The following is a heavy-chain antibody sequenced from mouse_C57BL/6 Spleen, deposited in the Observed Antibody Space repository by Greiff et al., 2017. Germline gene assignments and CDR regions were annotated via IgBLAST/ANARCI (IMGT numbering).Heavy chain of an antibody. Sequence: QVQLQQSGPGLVQPSQSLYITCTVSGFSLTSYGVHWVRQSPGKGLEGLGVIWRGGSTDYNAAFMSRLSITKDNSKSQVFFKMNSLQADDTAIYHCARGGDYDGYAMDYWGQGTSVTVSS. D-gene: IGHD2-4*01. J-gene: IGHJ4*01. V-gene: IGHV2-5*01. CDR2: IWRGGST. CDR1: GFSLTSYG. CDR3: ARGGDYDGYAMDY.